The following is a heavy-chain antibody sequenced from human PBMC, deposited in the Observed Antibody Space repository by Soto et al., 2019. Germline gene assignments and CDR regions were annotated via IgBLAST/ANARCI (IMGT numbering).Heavy chain of an antibody. CDR2: ISAYNGNT. D-gene: IGHD3-3*01. CDR3: ARGRYYDFWSGYYTISPLYDYYMDV. V-gene: IGHV1-18*01. J-gene: IGHJ6*03. Sequence: ASVKVSCKASGYTFTSYGISWVRQAPGQGLEWMGWISAYNGNTSYAQKLQGRVTMTTDTSTSTAYMELRSLRSDDTAVYYCARGRYYDFWSGYYTISPLYDYYMDVWGKGTTVTVSS. CDR1: GYTFTSYG.